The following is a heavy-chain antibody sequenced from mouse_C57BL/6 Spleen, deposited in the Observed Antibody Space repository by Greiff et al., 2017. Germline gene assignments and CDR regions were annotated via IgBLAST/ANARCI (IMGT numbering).Heavy chain of an antibody. CDR3: ARSSGPYYAMDY. CDR2: IHPNGGST. J-gene: IGHJ4*01. D-gene: IGHD3-2*02. Sequence: QVQLQQPGAELVKPGASVKLSCKASGYTFTSYWMHWVKQRPGQGLEWIGMIHPNGGSTNYNEKFKSKATLTVDKSSSTANMQLSSLTSEDSAVYYCARSSGPYYAMDYWGQGTSVTVSS. CDR1: GYTFTSYW. V-gene: IGHV1-64*01.